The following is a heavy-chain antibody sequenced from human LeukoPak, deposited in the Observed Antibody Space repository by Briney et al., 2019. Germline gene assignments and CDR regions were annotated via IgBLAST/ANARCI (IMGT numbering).Heavy chain of an antibody. J-gene: IGHJ5*02. CDR1: GGSFSDYY. D-gene: IGHD3-10*01. CDR3: ARGVVTMVRGVIYASRPKNWFDP. V-gene: IGHV4-34*01. Sequence: SETLSLTCAVYGGSFSDYYWNWIRQPPGKGLEWIGEINHSGSTNYNPSLKSRVTISVDTSKNQFSLKLSSVTAADTAVYYCARGVVTMVRGVIYASRPKNWFDPWGQGTLVTASS. CDR2: INHSGST.